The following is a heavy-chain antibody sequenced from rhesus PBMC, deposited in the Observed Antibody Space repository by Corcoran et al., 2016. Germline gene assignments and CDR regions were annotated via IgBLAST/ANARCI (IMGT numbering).Heavy chain of an antibody. D-gene: IGHD3-9*01. J-gene: IGHJ3*01. CDR1: GFTFSSYG. V-gene: IGHV3-54*02. CDR2: ISYDGSKK. Sequence: EVQLVESGGGLVQPGGSLRLSCAASGFTFSSYGMHWVRQAPGTGLEGVAVISYDGSKKYYDEAVKDRFNISRDNSKNMLYLQMNNLKLEDTAVYYCARGHYEDDYGYYWVAFDFWGQGLRVTVSS. CDR3: ARGHYEDDYGYYWVAFDF.